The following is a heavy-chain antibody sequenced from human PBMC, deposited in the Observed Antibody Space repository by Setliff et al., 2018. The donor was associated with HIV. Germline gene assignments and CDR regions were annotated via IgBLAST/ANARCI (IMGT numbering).Heavy chain of an antibody. CDR1: GGSFSDFY. Sequence: SETLSLTCAVFGGSFSDFYWSWIRQPPGKGLEWIGEISYSGSTVYNPSLTSRVTMSVDASKNLVSLNLNSVTAADTAIYYCARGAARQVVIDRWFDPWGQGTPVTVSS. J-gene: IGHJ5*02. V-gene: IGHV4-34*01. D-gene: IGHD2-21*01. CDR3: ARGAARQVVIDRWFDP. CDR2: ISYSGST.